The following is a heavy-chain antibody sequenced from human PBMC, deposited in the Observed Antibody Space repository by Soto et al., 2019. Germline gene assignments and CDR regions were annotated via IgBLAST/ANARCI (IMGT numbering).Heavy chain of an antibody. V-gene: IGHV4-30-4*01. CDR1: GASMSSGDYY. CDR2: IYDRGST. D-gene: IGHD3-16*01. Sequence: QVQLQESGPGLVKPSQTLSLTCTVSGASMSSGDYYWTWIRQSPGKGLEWIGYIYDRGSTYYNPCLKSRVTISHHTSKTQFSLRLSSVTAAGTAVYYCVRHGGLTRNSLGFYYYGMDVWGQGTTVTVSS. J-gene: IGHJ6*02. CDR3: VRHGGLTRNSLGFYYYGMDV.